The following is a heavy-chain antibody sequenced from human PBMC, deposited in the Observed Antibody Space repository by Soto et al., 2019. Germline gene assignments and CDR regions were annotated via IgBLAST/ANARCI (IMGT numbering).Heavy chain of an antibody. V-gene: IGHV1-69*13. CDR1: GGTFSSYA. CDR2: IIPIFGTA. Sequence: SVKVSCKASGGTFSSYAISWVRQAPGQGLEWMGGIIPIFGTANYAQKFQGRVTITADESTSTAYMELSSLRSEDTAVYYCARDILAMPPVDVAFDIWGQATMVTVSS. D-gene: IGHD2-2*01. CDR3: ARDILAMPPVDVAFDI. J-gene: IGHJ3*02.